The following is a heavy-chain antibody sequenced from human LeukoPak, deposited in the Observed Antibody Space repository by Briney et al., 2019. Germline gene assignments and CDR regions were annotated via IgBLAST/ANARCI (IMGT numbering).Heavy chain of an antibody. D-gene: IGHD1-26*01. J-gene: IGHJ3*01. V-gene: IGHV3-7*01. CDR3: ARESHYGKGAFDV. CDR2: INQDRSQT. CDR1: GFTSSRFW. Sequence: GGSPRLSCAVSGFTSSRFWMSWIRQAPGKGLEWVAHINQDRSQTYYVDSVKGRFTISRDNTKNSLFLVMNNLRVEDTAVYYCARESHYGKGAFDVWDQGTLVTVSS.